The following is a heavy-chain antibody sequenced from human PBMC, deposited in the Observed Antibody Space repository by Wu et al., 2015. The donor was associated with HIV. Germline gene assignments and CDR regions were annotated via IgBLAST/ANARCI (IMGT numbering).Heavy chain of an antibody. D-gene: IGHD5-12*01. CDR2: INPNSGGT. V-gene: IGHV1-2*02. CDR1: GYTFTGYY. Sequence: QVQLVQSGAEVKKPGASVKVSCKASGYTFTGYYMHWVRQAPGQGLEWMGWINPNSGGTNYAQKFQGRVTMTRDTSISTAYMELSRLRSDDTAVYYCAERSKWLRCVVSPVTLSAYGMDVWGQGTTVTVSS. J-gene: IGHJ6*02. CDR3: AERSKWLRCVVSPVTLSAYGMDV.